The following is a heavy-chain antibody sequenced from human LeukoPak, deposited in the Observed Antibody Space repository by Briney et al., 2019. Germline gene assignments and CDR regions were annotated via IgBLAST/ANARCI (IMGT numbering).Heavy chain of an antibody. D-gene: IGHD5-24*01. Sequence: SETLSLTCTVSGGSISRYYWSWIRQPPGKGLEWIGYIYYSGSTNYNPSLKSRVTISVDTSKNQFSLKLSSVTAADTAVYYCARYPFDGYNYYFDYWGQGTLVTVSS. CDR3: ARYPFDGYNYYFDY. J-gene: IGHJ4*02. CDR2: IYYSGST. CDR1: GGSISRYY. V-gene: IGHV4-59*01.